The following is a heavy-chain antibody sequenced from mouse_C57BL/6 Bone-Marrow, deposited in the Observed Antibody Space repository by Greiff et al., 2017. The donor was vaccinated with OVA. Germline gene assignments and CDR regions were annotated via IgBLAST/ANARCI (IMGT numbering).Heavy chain of an antibody. V-gene: IGHV1-82*01. CDR1: GYAFSSSW. CDR2: IYPGDGDT. J-gene: IGHJ2*01. D-gene: IGHD1-1*01. Sequence: QVQLQQSGPELVKPGASVKISCKASGYAFSSSWMNWVKQRPGKGLEWIGRIYPGDGDTNYNGKFKGKATLTADKSSSTAYMQLRSLTSEDYAVYVCARGYYGRLDYWGQGTTLTVSS. CDR3: ARGYYGRLDY.